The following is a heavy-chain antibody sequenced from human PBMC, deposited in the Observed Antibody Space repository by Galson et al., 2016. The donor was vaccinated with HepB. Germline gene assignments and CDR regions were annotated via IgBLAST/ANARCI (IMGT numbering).Heavy chain of an antibody. D-gene: IGHD2-2*01. CDR1: GYPFTTHT. V-gene: IGHV7-4-1*02. CDR2: INTNPGNP. Sequence: SVKVSCKASGYPFTTHTLNWVRQAPGQGLEWMGWINTNPGNPTYAQGFTGRFVFSLDTSVNTAYLQISSLKAEDTAVYYCARNFTGLYCSSTGCQGGYKYSAMDVWGQGTTVTVSS. CDR3: ARNFTGLYCSSTGCQGGYKYSAMDV. J-gene: IGHJ6*02.